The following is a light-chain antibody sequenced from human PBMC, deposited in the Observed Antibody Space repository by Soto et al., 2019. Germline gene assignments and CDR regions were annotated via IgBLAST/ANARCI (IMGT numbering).Light chain of an antibody. CDR2: SAS. V-gene: IGKV3-15*01. J-gene: IGKJ2*01. Sequence: EIVMTQSPATLPVSPGDRATLSCRASQSISTELAWYQQKPGQPPRLLIYSASTRAAGVPARFTGSESGSQFTLPITVLQSEAFEVYYCHPGHNSPLTFGQGTRLQI. CDR1: QSISTE. CDR3: HPGHNSPLT.